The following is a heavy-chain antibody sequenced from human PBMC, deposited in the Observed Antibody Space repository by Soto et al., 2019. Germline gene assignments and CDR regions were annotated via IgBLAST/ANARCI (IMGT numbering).Heavy chain of an antibody. CDR3: ARHISYFRYGCCAMDV. CDR2: IYPGDSDT. V-gene: IGHV5-51*01. D-gene: IGHD3-10*01. Sequence: GESLKISCTGSGYTFTGYWIGWVRQLPGKGLEWMGIIYPGDSDTRYSPSFQGHVTITVDKSTNTAYLQWNTLRASDAAMYYCARHISYFRYGCCAMDVWGQGTTVPVSS. J-gene: IGHJ6*02. CDR1: GYTFTGYW.